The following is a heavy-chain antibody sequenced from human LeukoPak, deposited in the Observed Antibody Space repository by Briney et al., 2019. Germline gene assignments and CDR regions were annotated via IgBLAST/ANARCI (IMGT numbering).Heavy chain of an antibody. CDR1: GFTFDDYA. CDR2: ISWNSGSI. D-gene: IGHD3-22*01. Sequence: GGSLRLSCAASGFTFDDYAMHWVRQAPGKGLEWVSGISWNSGSIGYADSVKGRFTISRDNARNSPYLQMNSLRPEDTALYYCAKGKWLSESPLDYWGQGTLVTVSS. V-gene: IGHV3-9*01. J-gene: IGHJ4*02. CDR3: AKGKWLSESPLDY.